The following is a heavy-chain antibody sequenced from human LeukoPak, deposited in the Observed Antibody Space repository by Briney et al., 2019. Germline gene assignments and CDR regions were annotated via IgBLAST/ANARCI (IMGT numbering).Heavy chain of an antibody. CDR3: AREMDFGVVRAFDY. Sequence: GGSLRLSCAASGFTFSSYGMHWVRQAPGKGLEWVAVIWYDGSNKYYADSVKGRFTISRDNSKNTLYLQMNSLRAEDTAVYYCAREMDFGVVRAFDYRGQGTLVTVSS. D-gene: IGHD3-3*01. V-gene: IGHV3-33*01. J-gene: IGHJ4*02. CDR2: IWYDGSNK. CDR1: GFTFSSYG.